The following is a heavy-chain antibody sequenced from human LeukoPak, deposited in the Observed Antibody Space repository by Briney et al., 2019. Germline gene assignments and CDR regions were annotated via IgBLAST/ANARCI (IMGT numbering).Heavy chain of an antibody. V-gene: IGHV3-23*01. Sequence: PGGSLRLSCSASGLTFRNYAMNWVRQTPGKGLEWVSGISGSGGSTYYADSVRGRFTISRDNSKNTLSLLMNSLRAEDTAVYYCAKDRLRGGEYQLLSGWFDPWGQGTLVTVSS. D-gene: IGHD2-2*01. CDR1: GLTFRNYA. J-gene: IGHJ5*02. CDR3: AKDRLRGGEYQLLSGWFDP. CDR2: ISGSGGST.